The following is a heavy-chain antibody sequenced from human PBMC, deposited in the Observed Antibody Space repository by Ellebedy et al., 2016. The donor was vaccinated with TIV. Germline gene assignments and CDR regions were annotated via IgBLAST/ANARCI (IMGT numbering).Heavy chain of an antibody. D-gene: IGHD3-10*01. CDR1: GSTLSRYA. CDR2: ISISSSNI. J-gene: IGHJ4*02. V-gene: IGHV3-48*02. Sequence: GESLKISCEASGSTLSRYAMNWVRQAPGKGLERVSYISISSSNIHYAESVKGRFTISRDNAKNSLYLQMNSLRDEDTAVYYCAGDSGRFNYWGQGTLVTVSS. CDR3: AGDSGRFNY.